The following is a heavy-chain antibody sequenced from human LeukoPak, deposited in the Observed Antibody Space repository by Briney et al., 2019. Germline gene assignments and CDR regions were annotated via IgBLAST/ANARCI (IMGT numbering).Heavy chain of an antibody. Sequence: GGSLRLSCAASGFTFNYAWMSWVRQVPGKGLEWVGQTVSEIDGGTTDYAAPVKGRFTISRDDSKSTLYLQINSLKIEDTAVYYCTTDEDWNYARKDVWGQGATVIVSS. V-gene: IGHV3-15*04. CDR1: GFTFNYAW. CDR3: TTDEDWNYARKDV. D-gene: IGHD1-7*01. CDR2: TVSEIDGGTT. J-gene: IGHJ6*02.